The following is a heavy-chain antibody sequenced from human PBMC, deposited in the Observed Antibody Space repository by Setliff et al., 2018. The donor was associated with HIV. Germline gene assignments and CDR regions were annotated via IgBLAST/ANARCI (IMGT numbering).Heavy chain of an antibody. D-gene: IGHD3-10*01. J-gene: IGHJ6*03. Sequence: SVKVSCKTSRRTFSEDAINWVRQAPGEGLEWMGGIIHILGTADYAEKFQGRVTITADEPRSTIYLEVNNLRSEDTAVYYCAKAVRGYGSTYYNYYYMDVWGKGTTVTSP. V-gene: IGHV1-69*13. CDR2: IIHILGTA. CDR3: AKAVRGYGSTYYNYYYMDV. CDR1: RRTFSEDA.